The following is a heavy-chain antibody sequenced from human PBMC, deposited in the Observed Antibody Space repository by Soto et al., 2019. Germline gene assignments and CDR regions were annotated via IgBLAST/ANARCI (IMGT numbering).Heavy chain of an antibody. J-gene: IGHJ6*02. CDR2: INPNSGGT. Sequence: GASVKVSCEASGYTFTGYYMHWVRQAPGQGLEWMGWINPNSGGTNYAQKFQGRVAMTRDTSISTAYMELSRLRSDDTAVYYCAREQWLGEDYYYGMDVWGQGTTVTVSS. V-gene: IGHV1-2*02. D-gene: IGHD6-19*01. CDR1: GYTFTGYY. CDR3: AREQWLGEDYYYGMDV.